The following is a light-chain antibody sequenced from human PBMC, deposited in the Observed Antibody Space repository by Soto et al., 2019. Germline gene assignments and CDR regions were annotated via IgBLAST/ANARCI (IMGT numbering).Light chain of an antibody. CDR2: AAS. V-gene: IGKV1-5*01. CDR3: LQDYSYPYT. Sequence: DIQMTQSPSTLSGSVGDRVTITCRASQTISSWLAWYQQKPGKAPKLLIYAASSLQGGVPSRFSGSGFGTAFTLTISGLQTEDFATYYCLQDYSYPYTFGQGTKLDIK. CDR1: QTISSW. J-gene: IGKJ2*01.